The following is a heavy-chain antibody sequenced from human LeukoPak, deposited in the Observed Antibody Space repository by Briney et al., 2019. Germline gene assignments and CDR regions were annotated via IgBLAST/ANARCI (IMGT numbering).Heavy chain of an antibody. CDR2: ISSSSSYI. J-gene: IGHJ4*02. CDR3: AKPTRGSGSFLIDF. Sequence: GSLRLSCAASGFTFSSYSMNWVRQAPGKGLEWVSSISSSSSYIYYADSVKGRFTISRDNAKNSLYLQMNSLRAEDTAVYYCAKPTRGSGSFLIDFWGQGTLVTVSS. V-gene: IGHV3-21*01. CDR1: GFTFSSYS. D-gene: IGHD1-26*01.